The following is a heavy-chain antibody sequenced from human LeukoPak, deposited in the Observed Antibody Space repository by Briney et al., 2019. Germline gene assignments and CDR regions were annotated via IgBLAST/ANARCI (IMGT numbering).Heavy chain of an antibody. CDR2: INPNSGDT. J-gene: IGHJ4*02. CDR1: GYTFTAYY. V-gene: IGHV1-2*02. CDR3: ARDGSFDY. Sequence: ASVKVSCKASGYTFTAYYLHWVRQAPGQGLEWMGWINPNSGDTRYAQNFQGRVTLTRDTSISTAYMELSSLTSDDTAVYYCARDGSFDYWGQGTLVTVSS.